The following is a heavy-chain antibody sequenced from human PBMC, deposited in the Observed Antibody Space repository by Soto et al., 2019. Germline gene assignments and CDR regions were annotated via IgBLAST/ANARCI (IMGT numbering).Heavy chain of an antibody. D-gene: IGHD6-19*01. Sequence: SETLSLTCAFSGGSISSGGYSWSWIRQPPGKGLEWIGYIYHSGSTYYNPSLKSRVTISVDRSKNQFSLKLTSVTAADTAVYYCARVGSGWWYFDYWGQGTLVTVSS. J-gene: IGHJ4*02. CDR2: IYHSGST. CDR3: ARVGSGWWYFDY. CDR1: GGSISSGGYS. V-gene: IGHV4-30-2*01.